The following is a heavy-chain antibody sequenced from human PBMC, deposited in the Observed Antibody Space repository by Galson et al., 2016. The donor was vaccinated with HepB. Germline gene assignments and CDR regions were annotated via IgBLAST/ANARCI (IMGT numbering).Heavy chain of an antibody. D-gene: IGHD3-16*01. CDR1: GYTFTGYF. Sequence: SVKVSCKASGYTFTGYFIHWVRQAPGQGLEWMGWINANSGGTNYAQKFQGRVTMTRDTSISTAYMELSRLRSDDTAIYYCARRLTHDSKIWDIDYWGQGTLVTVSS. J-gene: IGHJ4*02. V-gene: IGHV1-2*02. CDR2: INANSGGT. CDR3: ARRLTHDSKIWDIDY.